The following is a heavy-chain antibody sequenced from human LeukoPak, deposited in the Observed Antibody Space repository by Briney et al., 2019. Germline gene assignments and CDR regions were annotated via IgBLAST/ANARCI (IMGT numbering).Heavy chain of an antibody. CDR1: GFTFSSYD. Sequence: GGSLRLSCAASGFTFSSYDIHWVRQATGKGLEWVSAIGTAGDTYYPGSVKGRFTISRENAKNSLYLQMNSLRAGDTAVYYCARGYYDSSGYYHYDYWGQGTLVTVSS. J-gene: IGHJ4*02. D-gene: IGHD3-22*01. CDR3: ARGYYDSSGYYHYDY. CDR2: IGTAGDT. V-gene: IGHV3-13*01.